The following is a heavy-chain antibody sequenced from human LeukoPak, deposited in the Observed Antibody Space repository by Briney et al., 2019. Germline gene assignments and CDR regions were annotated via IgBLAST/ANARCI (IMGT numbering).Heavy chain of an antibody. CDR1: GYTFTSYG. CDR2: ISAYNGNT. D-gene: IGHD5-18*01. V-gene: IGHV1-18*01. CDR3: ASEDTAMVTQGYYFDY. J-gene: IGHJ4*02. Sequence: ASVKVSCKASGYTFTSYGISRVRQAPGQGLEWMGWISAYNGNTNYAQKFQGRVTITADKSTSTAYMELSSLRSEDTAVYYCASEDTAMVTQGYYFDYWGQGTLVTVSS.